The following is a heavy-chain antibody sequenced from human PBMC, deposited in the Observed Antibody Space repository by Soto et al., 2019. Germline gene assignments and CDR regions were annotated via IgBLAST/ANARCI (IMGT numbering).Heavy chain of an antibody. J-gene: IGHJ6*02. V-gene: IGHV3-15*07. D-gene: IGHD1-26*01. Sequence: GGSLRLSCAASGFTFSTCSMNWVRQAPGKGLEWVGRIKSKTDGGTTDYAAPVKGRFTISRDDSKNTLYLQMNSLKTEDTAVYYCTAIVGATFYYYYYGMDVWGQGTTVTVSS. CDR3: TAIVGATFYYYYYGMDV. CDR2: IKSKTDGGTT. CDR1: GFTFSTCS.